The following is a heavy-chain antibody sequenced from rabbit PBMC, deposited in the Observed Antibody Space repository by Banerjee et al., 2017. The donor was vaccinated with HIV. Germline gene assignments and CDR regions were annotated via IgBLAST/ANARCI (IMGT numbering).Heavy chain of an antibody. J-gene: IGHJ6*01. Sequence: QEQLEESGGDLVKPEGSLTLTCKASGFSFSNKYVMCWVRQAPGKGLEWIACINTSSGNTVYASWAKGRFTISKASWTTVTLQMTSLTAADTATYFCARDFSEHGSSSGYYINYGMDLWGLGTLVTVS. D-gene: IGHD1-1*01. CDR1: GFSFSNKYV. CDR2: INTSSGNT. V-gene: IGHV1S45*01. CDR3: ARDFSEHGSSSGYYINYGMDL.